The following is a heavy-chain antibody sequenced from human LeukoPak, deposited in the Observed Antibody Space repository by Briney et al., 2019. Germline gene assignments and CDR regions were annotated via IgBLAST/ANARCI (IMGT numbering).Heavy chain of an antibody. J-gene: IGHJ5*02. CDR2: IYYSGST. V-gene: IGHV4-39*07. CDR3: ASVRGYSSGWYASGFDP. Sequence: SETLSLTCTVSGDSISSSSYYWGWIRQPPGKGPEWIGSIYYSGSTNYNPSLKSRVTISLDTSKNQFSLKLRSVTAADTAVYYCASVRGYSSGWYASGFDPWGQGTLVTVSS. D-gene: IGHD6-19*01. CDR1: GDSISSSSYY.